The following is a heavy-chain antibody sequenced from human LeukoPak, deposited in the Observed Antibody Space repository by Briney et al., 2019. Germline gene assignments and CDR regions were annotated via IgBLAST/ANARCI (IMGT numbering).Heavy chain of an antibody. J-gene: IGHJ4*02. CDR1: GFTFSYYG. V-gene: IGHV3-33*01. Sequence: PGRSPRLSCAASGFTFSYYGMHWVRQAPGKGLEWVANIWYDGGSKYYADSVKGRFTISRDNSKNTLNLQMNSLRADDTAVYFCVRDSSGDSSGRPSLDYWGQGTLVTVSS. CDR2: IWYDGGSK. D-gene: IGHD3-10*01. CDR3: VRDSSGDSSGRPSLDY.